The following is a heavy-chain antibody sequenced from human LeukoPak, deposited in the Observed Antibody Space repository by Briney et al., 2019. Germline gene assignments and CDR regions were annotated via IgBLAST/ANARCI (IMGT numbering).Heavy chain of an antibody. V-gene: IGHV1-2*02. D-gene: IGHD6-6*01. CDR1: GYTFTGYY. J-gene: IGHJ4*02. CDR3: ARSVYSSSSLDY. Sequence: ASVTVSCKASGYTFTGYYMHWVRQAPGQGLEWMGWINPNSGGTNYAQKFQGRVTMTRDTSISTAYMELSRLRSDDTAVYYCARSVYSSSSLDYWGQGTLVTVSS. CDR2: INPNSGGT.